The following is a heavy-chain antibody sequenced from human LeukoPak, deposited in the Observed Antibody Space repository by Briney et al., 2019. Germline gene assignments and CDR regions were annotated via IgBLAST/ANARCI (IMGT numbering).Heavy chain of an antibody. CDR3: AKTVTYFDY. Sequence: GGSLRLSCAVSGFTFSSYAMSGVRQARAQGLEWVSAISGSGGSTYYADSLKGRFTISRDNSKNTLYLQMNSLRAEDTAVYYCAKTVTYFDYWGQGTLVTVSS. CDR1: GFTFSSYA. CDR2: ISGSGGST. J-gene: IGHJ4*02. D-gene: IGHD4-17*01. V-gene: IGHV3-23*01.